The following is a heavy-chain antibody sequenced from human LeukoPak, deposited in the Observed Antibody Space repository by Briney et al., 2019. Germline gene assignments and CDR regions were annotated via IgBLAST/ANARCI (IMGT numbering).Heavy chain of an antibody. D-gene: IGHD6-13*01. CDR3: ARVSTIAAAGMDV. Sequence: SETLSLPCIISGGSISNYYWSWIRQPPGKGLEWIGYIYYSGSTNYNPSLKSRVTMSVDTSKNQFSLKLSSVTAADTAVYHCARVSTIAAAGMDVWGQGTTVTVSS. J-gene: IGHJ6*02. V-gene: IGHV4-59*12. CDR2: IYYSGST. CDR1: GGSISNYY.